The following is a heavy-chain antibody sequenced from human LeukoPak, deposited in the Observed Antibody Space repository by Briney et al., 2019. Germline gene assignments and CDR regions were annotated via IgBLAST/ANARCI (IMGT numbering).Heavy chain of an antibody. D-gene: IGHD2-15*01. CDR2: INPNSGGT. V-gene: IGHV1-2*02. CDR3: AREIPVYCSGGSCYL. Sequence: ASVKVSCKASGYTFTGYYMHWVRQAPGQGLERMGWINPNSGGTNYAQKFQGRVTMTRDTSISTAYMELSRLRSDDTAVYYCAREIPVYCSGGSCYLWGQGTLVTVSS. CDR1: GYTFTGYY. J-gene: IGHJ4*02.